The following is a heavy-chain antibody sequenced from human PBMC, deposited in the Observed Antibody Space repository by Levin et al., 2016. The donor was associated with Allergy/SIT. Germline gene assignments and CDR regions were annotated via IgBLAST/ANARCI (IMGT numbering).Heavy chain of an antibody. CDR3: ARGTYHDIPKYFHP. Sequence: GGSLRLSCSGSPFSFSSWSMNWVRQAPGKGLEWVAYISISSSTIYYASSVKGRFTVSRDNAKNSLSLQMNSLRAEDTAVYYCARGTYHDIPKYFHPWGQGTLVTVSS. CDR2: ISISSSTI. J-gene: IGHJ1*01. V-gene: IGHV3-48*01. CDR1: PFSFSSWS. D-gene: IGHD1-1*01.